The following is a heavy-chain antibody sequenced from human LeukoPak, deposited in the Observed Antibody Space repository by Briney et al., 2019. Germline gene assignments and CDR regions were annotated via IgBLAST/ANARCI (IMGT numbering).Heavy chain of an antibody. D-gene: IGHD2-15*01. J-gene: IGHJ5*02. CDR1: GGSISSGGYY. CDR2: IYYSGST. Sequence: PSETLSLTCTVSGGSISSGGYYWSWIRQHPGKGLEWIGYIYYSGSTYYNPSLKSRVTISVDTSKNQFSLKLSSVTAADTAVYYCARVVVAALNWFDPWGQGTLVTVSS. CDR3: ARVVVAALNWFDP. V-gene: IGHV4-31*03.